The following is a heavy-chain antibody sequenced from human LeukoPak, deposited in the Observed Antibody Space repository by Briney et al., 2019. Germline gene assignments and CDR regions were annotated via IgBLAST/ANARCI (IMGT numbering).Heavy chain of an antibody. J-gene: IGHJ6*03. CDR1: GFTFSSYG. Sequence: PGGSLRLSCAASGFTFSSYGMSWVRQAPGKGLEWIGEINHSGSTNYNPSLKSRVTISVDTSKNQFSLKLSSVTAADTAVYYCARHPPPGDYGDYYYYYYMDVWGKGTTVTVSS. CDR3: ARHPPPGDYGDYYYYYYMDV. CDR2: INHSGST. V-gene: IGHV4-34*01. D-gene: IGHD4-17*01.